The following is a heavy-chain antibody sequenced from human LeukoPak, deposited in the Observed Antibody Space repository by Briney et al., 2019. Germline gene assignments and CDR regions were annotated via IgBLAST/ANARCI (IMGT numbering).Heavy chain of an antibody. D-gene: IGHD6-19*01. Sequence: SQTLSLTCAISGDSVSSNSAVWNWIRQSPSRGLEWLGRTYYRSKWYNDYAVSVKSRITINPDTSKNQFSLQLNSVTPEDTAVYYCARVPVISSGWYYYYGMDVWGQGTTVTVSS. V-gene: IGHV6-1*01. CDR1: GDSVSSNSAV. J-gene: IGHJ6*02. CDR2: TYYRSKWYN. CDR3: ARVPVISSGWYYYYGMDV.